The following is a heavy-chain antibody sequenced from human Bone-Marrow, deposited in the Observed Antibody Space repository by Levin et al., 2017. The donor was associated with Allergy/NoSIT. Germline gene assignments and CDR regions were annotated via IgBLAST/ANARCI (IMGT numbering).Heavy chain of an antibody. V-gene: IGHV4-61*01. CDR3: ARGSAWHFDY. CDR2: IYYSGNT. J-gene: IGHJ4*02. Sequence: SETLSLTCTVSGGSVTSGSYYWNWFRQPPGKGLEWIGYIYYSGNTNYNPSLKSRVSTSVDASKNQFSLKLNSVTAADTAVYFCARGSAWHFDYWGQGTLVPVSS. CDR1: GGSVTSGSYY.